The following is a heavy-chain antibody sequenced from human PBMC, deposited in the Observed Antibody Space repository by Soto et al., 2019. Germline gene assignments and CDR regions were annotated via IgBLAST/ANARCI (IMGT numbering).Heavy chain of an antibody. CDR2: INADNGNT. Sequence: ASVXVSCKASGYTSTSYAMHWVRQAPGQRLEWMGWINADNGNTKYSQKFQGRVTMTTDTSTSTAYMELRSLRSDDTAVYYCARETRSWFDPWGQGTLVTVSS. CDR3: ARETRSWFDP. V-gene: IGHV1-3*01. J-gene: IGHJ5*02. D-gene: IGHD1-7*01. CDR1: GYTSTSYA.